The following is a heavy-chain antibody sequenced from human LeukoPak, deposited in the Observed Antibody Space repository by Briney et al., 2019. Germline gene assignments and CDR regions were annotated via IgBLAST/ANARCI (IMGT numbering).Heavy chain of an antibody. CDR2: INPNSGGT. V-gene: IGHV1-2*04. CDR1: GYTFTGYY. D-gene: IGHD6-6*01. J-gene: IGHJ6*02. Sequence: GASVKVSCKASGYTFTGYYMHWVRQAPGQGLEWMGWINPNSGGTNYAQKFQGWVTMTRDTSISTAYMELSRLRSDDTAVYYCALAARYYYYTMDVWGQGTTVTVSS. CDR3: ALAARYYYYTMDV.